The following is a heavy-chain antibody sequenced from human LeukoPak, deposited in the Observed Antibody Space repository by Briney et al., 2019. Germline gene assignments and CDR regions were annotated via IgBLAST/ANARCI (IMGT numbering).Heavy chain of an antibody. Sequence: SETLSLTCTVSGGSISSSSYYWGWIRQPPGKGLERIGSIYYSGSTYYNPSLKSRVTISVDTSKNQFSLKLSSVTAADTAVYYCARGELLQNYFDYWGQGTLVTVSS. CDR2: IYYSGST. J-gene: IGHJ4*02. D-gene: IGHD2-15*01. CDR1: GGSISSSSYY. CDR3: ARGELLQNYFDY. V-gene: IGHV4-39*07.